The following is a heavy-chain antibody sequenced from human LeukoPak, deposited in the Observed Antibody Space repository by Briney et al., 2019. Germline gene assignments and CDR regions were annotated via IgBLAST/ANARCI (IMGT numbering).Heavy chain of an antibody. CDR2: IRYDGTNQ. J-gene: IGHJ4*02. CDR1: GFTFGSYG. V-gene: IGHV3-30*02. Sequence: SGGSLRLSCAASGFTFGSYGMHWVRQAPGKGLEWVAFIRYDGTNQYYADSVKGRFTISRDNSKNTLYLQMNSLRAEDTAVYYCAKGNIAVADYWGQGTLVTVSS. D-gene: IGHD6-19*01. CDR3: AKGNIAVADY.